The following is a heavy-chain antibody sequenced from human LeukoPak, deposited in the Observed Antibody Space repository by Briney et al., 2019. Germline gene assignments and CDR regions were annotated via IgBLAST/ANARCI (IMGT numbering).Heavy chain of an antibody. V-gene: IGHV1-18*01. CDR3: ARDHDAFDI. J-gene: IGHJ3*02. Sequence: GASVKVSCKASGGTFSSYAISWVRQAPGQGLEWMGWISAYNGNTNYAQKLQGRVTMTTDTSTGTAYMELRSLRSDDTAVYYCARDHDAFDIWGQGTMVTVSS. CDR1: GGTFSSYA. CDR2: ISAYNGNT.